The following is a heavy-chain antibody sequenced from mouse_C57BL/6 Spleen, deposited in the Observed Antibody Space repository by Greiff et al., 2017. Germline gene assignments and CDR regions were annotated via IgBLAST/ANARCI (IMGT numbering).Heavy chain of an antibody. J-gene: IGHJ2*01. Sequence: EVKVEESGGGLVQPGGSMKLSCVASGFTFSNYWMNWVRQSPEKGLEWVAQIRLKSDNYATHYAESVKGRFPISRDDSKSSVYLQMNNLRAEDTGIYYCTVITTVVVGGYWGQGTTLTVSS. V-gene: IGHV6-3*01. CDR1: GFTFSNYW. D-gene: IGHD1-1*01. CDR3: TVITTVVVGGY. CDR2: IRLKSDNYAT.